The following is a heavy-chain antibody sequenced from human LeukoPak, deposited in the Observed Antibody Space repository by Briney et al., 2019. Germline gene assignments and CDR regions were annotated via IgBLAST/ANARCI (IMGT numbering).Heavy chain of an antibody. CDR2: INISGST. Sequence: SETLSLTCTVSGGPISGYYWSWIRQPAGKGLEWIGRINISGSTNYNPSLKSRVTMSVNTSTNQVSLQLSSVTAADTAVYYCARSGLDYYGSGTYSLFQYWGQGTLVTVSS. V-gene: IGHV4-4*07. CDR3: ARSGLDYYGSGTYSLFQY. CDR1: GGPISGYY. J-gene: IGHJ4*02. D-gene: IGHD3-10*01.